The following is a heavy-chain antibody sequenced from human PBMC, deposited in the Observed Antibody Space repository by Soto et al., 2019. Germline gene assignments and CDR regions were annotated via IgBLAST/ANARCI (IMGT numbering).Heavy chain of an antibody. V-gene: IGHV3-21*01. CDR1: GFTFSSYS. CDR3: XRDLLTPGGRYIDHFDY. D-gene: IGHD1-26*01. Sequence: GGSLRLSCAASGFTFSSYSMKWVRQAPGKGLEWVSSISSSSSYIYYADSVKGRFTISRDNAKNSLFLQMNSLRAEDTAIYYCXRDLLTPGGRYIDHFDYWGQGTLVTVSS. CDR2: ISSSSSYI. J-gene: IGHJ4*02.